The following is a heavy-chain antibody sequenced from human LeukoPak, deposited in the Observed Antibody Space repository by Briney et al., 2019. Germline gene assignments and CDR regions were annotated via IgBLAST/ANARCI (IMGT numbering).Heavy chain of an antibody. V-gene: IGHV1-69*13. D-gene: IGHD3-3*01. Sequence: ASVKVSCKASGGTFSSYAISWVRQAPGQGLEWMGGIIPIFGTANYAQKFQGRVTITADESTSTAYMELSSLRSEDTAVYYCARKGKAGDFWSGYQYYFDYWGQGTLVTVSS. CDR2: IIPIFGTA. CDR1: GGTFSSYA. J-gene: IGHJ4*02. CDR3: ARKGKAGDFWSGYQYYFDY.